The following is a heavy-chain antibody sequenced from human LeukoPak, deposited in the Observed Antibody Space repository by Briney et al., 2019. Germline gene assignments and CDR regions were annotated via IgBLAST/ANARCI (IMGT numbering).Heavy chain of an antibody. J-gene: IGHJ4*02. Sequence: GGSLRLSCAASGFTVSSNYMSWVRQAPGKGLEWVSVIYSGGSTYYADSVKGRFTISRDNSKNTLYLQMNSLRAEDTAVYYCAKLIYYGSGSLDYWGQGTLVTVSS. CDR2: IYSGGST. V-gene: IGHV3-53*01. D-gene: IGHD3-10*01. CDR1: GFTVSSNY. CDR3: AKLIYYGSGSLDY.